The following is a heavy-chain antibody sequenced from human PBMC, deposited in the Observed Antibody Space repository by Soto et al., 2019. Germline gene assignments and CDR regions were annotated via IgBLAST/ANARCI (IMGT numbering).Heavy chain of an antibody. CDR1: GGSISSGDYY. V-gene: IGHV4-30-4*01. CDR3: ARGPQCFDWLYWFDP. D-gene: IGHD3-9*01. J-gene: IGHJ5*02. CDR2: IYYSGST. Sequence: QVQLQESGPGLVKPQQTLSLTCTVSGGSISSGDYYWIWIRQPPGKGLEWIGYIYYSGSTYYNTSLKSRVTISVATAKTQFSLKLSSVTAADTAVYYCARGPQCFDWLYWFDPWGQGTLVTVSS.